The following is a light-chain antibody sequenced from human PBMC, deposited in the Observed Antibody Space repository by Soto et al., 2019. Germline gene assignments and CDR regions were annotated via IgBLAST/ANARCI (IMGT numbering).Light chain of an antibody. CDR2: AAS. Sequence: DIQMTQSPSSLSASVGDRVTITCRASRNIYTYLHWYQQKPGKAPTLLISAASSLHGGVPSRFRGSGSGADYTLTITRLQPDDSAIYYCQSTYDTPAFGGGTMVEIK. CDR1: RNIYTY. V-gene: IGKV1-39*02. J-gene: IGKJ4*01. CDR3: QSTYDTPA.